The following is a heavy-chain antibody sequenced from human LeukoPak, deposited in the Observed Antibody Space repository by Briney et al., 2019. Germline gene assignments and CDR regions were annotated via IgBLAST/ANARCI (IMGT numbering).Heavy chain of an antibody. V-gene: IGHV3-21*01. CDR2: ISRSSSYI. CDR1: GFTFSSYS. CDR3: ARAAQSRSTKDYYYMDV. Sequence: PGGSLRLSCAASGFTFSSYSMNWVRQAPGKGLEWVSSISRSSSYIYYADSLKGRFTTTRDNAKISLYLQMNSLRAEDTAVYYCARAAQSRSTKDYYYMDVWGKGTTVTVSS. J-gene: IGHJ6*03. D-gene: IGHD6-6*01.